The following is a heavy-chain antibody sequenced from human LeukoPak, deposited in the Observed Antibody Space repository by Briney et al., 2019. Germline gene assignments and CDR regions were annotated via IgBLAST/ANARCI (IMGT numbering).Heavy chain of an antibody. V-gene: IGHV4-59*08. Sequence: SETLSLTCTVSGGSISSYYWSWIRQPPGKGLEWIGYIYYSGSTNYNPSLKSRVTISVGTSKNQFSLKLSSVTAADTAVYYCARQLGAVAGTGPTITWFDPWGQGTLVAVSS. CDR1: GGSISSYY. CDR2: IYYSGST. J-gene: IGHJ5*02. D-gene: IGHD6-19*01. CDR3: ARQLGAVAGTGPTITWFDP.